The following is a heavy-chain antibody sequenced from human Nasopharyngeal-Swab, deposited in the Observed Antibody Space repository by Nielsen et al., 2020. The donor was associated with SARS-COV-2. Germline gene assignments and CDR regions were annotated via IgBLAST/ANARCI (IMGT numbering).Heavy chain of an antibody. J-gene: IGHJ4*02. CDR3: AKDGGITMVRGVLDY. CDR1: GFTFSSYA. Sequence: GESLKISFAASGFTFSSYAMSWVRQAPGKGLEWVSAISGSGGSTYYADSVKGRFTISRDNSKNTLYLQMNSLRAEDTAVYYCAKDGGITMVRGVLDYWGQGTLVTVSS. D-gene: IGHD3-10*01. CDR2: ISGSGGST. V-gene: IGHV3-23*01.